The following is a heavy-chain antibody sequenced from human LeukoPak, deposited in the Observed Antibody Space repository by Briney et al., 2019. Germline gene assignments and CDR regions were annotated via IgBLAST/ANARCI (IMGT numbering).Heavy chain of an antibody. D-gene: IGHD2-2*01. Sequence: SETLSLTCAVYGGSFSGYYWSWIRQHPGKGLEWIGEINHSGSTNYNPSLKSRVTISVDTSKNQFSLKLSSVTAADTAVYYCARGLAGSSTLAAFDIWGQGTMVTVSS. CDR2: INHSGST. V-gene: IGHV4-34*01. CDR1: GGSFSGYY. CDR3: ARGLAGSSTLAAFDI. J-gene: IGHJ3*02.